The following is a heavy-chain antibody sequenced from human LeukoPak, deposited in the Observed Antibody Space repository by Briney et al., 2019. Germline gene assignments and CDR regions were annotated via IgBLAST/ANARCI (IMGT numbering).Heavy chain of an antibody. J-gene: IGHJ4*02. CDR1: GGSISSGGYY. V-gene: IGHV4-61*02. Sequence: SETLSLTCTVSGGSISSGGYYWSWIRQPAGKGLEWIGRIYTSGNTNYNPSLKSRATISVDTSKNQFSLKLSSVTAADTAVYYCARDTYYYDSSGRLFDYWGQGTLVTVSS. CDR3: ARDTYYYDSSGRLFDY. CDR2: IYTSGNT. D-gene: IGHD3-22*01.